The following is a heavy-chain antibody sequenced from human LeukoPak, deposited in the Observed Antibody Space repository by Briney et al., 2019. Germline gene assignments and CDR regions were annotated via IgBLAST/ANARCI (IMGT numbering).Heavy chain of an antibody. CDR3: ARSVGGTAADLDY. Sequence: HPGGSLRLSCAASGFIFINYDMNWVRQAPGKGLEWVSYISPSGATISYADSVKGRFTISRDKAKNSLYLQMNSLRDDDTAVYYCARSVGGTAADLDYWGQGTLVTVSS. J-gene: IGHJ4*02. V-gene: IGHV3-48*02. D-gene: IGHD1-26*01. CDR2: ISPSGATI. CDR1: GFIFINYD.